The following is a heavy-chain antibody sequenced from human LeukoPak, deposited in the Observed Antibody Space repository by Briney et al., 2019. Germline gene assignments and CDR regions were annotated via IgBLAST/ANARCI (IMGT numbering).Heavy chain of an antibody. V-gene: IGHV4-30-2*01. Sequence: SETLSLTCTVSGGSISSGGYYWSWIRQPPGKGLEWIGYIYHSGSTYYNPSLKSRVTISVDTSKNQFSLKLSSVTAADTAVYYCARDAESDIWGQGTMVTVSS. J-gene: IGHJ3*02. CDR3: ARDAESDI. CDR1: GGSISSGGYY. CDR2: IYHSGST.